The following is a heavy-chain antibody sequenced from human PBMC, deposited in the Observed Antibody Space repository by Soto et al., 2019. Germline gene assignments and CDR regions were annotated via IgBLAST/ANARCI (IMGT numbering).Heavy chain of an antibody. J-gene: IGHJ6*02. V-gene: IGHV4-31*03. CDR2: ISYSGST. CDR1: GGSISSGGYY. D-gene: IGHD5-12*01. CDR3: ARDIRSYEHYYYYYGMDV. Sequence: SETLSLTCTVSGGSISSGGYYWSWIRQHPGTGLEWIGHISYSGSTYYNTSLKSRVTISVDTSKNQFSLKLSSVTAADTAVYYCARDIRSYEHYYYYYGMDVWGQGTTVTVSS.